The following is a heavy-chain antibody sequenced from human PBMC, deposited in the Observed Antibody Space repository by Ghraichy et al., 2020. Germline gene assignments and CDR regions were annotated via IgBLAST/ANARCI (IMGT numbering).Heavy chain of an antibody. D-gene: IGHD3-10*01. Sequence: GGSLRLSCAASGFAFRSYDMNWVRQAPGKGLEWVSGLSSSGLRSYYADSVKGRFTISRDNSKNTLYLHMNSLRAEDTAVYYCARGAYTARFDYYIMDVWGQGTTVTVSS. CDR2: LSSSGLRS. CDR3: ARGAYTARFDYYIMDV. V-gene: IGHV3-23*01. CDR1: GFAFRSYD. J-gene: IGHJ6*02.